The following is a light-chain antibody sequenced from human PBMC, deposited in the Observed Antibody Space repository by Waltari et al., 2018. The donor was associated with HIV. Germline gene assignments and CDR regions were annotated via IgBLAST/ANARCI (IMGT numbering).Light chain of an antibody. J-gene: IGKJ2*01. CDR1: QSISAK. V-gene: IGKV3-15*01. Sequence: EIVMTQSPPTLSAAPGQRVTLSCRASQSISAKVAWYQQRPGQAPRLLIYEAATRPTGIPARFSGSGSGTEFTLTISSLQSEDFATYFCQQYDSGPRGITFGQGTMLEIK. CDR2: EAA. CDR3: QQYDSGPRGIT.